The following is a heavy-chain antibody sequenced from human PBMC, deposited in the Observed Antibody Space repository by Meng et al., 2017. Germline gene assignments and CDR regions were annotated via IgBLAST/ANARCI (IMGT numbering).Heavy chain of an antibody. V-gene: IGHV1-69*05. CDR1: GGTFSSYA. Sequence: SVKVSCKASGGTFSSYAISWVRQAPGQGLEWMGGIIPIFGTANYAQKFQGRVTITTDESTSTAYMELSSLRSEDTAVYYCARVLAAAGSDAFDIWGPGTMVTVSS. CDR2: IIPIFGTA. D-gene: IGHD6-13*01. CDR3: ARVLAAAGSDAFDI. J-gene: IGHJ3*02.